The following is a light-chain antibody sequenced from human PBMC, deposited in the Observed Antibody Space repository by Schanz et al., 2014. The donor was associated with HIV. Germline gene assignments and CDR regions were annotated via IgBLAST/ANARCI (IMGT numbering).Light chain of an antibody. CDR2: DVN. CDR1: RDDIGIYDY. Sequence: QSALTQPASVSGSPGQSITISCTGTRDDIGIYDYVSWYQQHPGRAPTLIIYDVNNRPSTASQRFSGSKSGSTASLTISGLQSDDEADYYCSSYTSSSTYVFGTGTKLTVL. J-gene: IGLJ1*01. CDR3: SSYTSSSTYV. V-gene: IGLV2-14*03.